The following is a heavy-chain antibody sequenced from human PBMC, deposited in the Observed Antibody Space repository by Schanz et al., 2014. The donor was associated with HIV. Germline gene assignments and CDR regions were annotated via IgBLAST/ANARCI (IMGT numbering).Heavy chain of an antibody. CDR3: AKAIVYYDTSGYDY. D-gene: IGHD3-22*01. CDR1: GFAFNTYA. Sequence: EVQLLESGGGLVQPGGSLRLSCAASGFAFNTYAMSWVRQAPGKGLEWVSVISNGGSSTHYADSVRGRFTVSRDNSKNILYLQMNSLRAGDTAIYYCAKAIVYYDTSGYDYWGQGTLVTVSS. V-gene: IGHV3-23*01. CDR2: ISNGGSST. J-gene: IGHJ4*02.